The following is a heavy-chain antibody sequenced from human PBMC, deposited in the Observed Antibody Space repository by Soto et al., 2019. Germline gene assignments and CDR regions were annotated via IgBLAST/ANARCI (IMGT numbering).Heavy chain of an antibody. Sequence: PGGSLRLSCAASGFTFSSYAMHWVRQAPGKGLEWVAVISYDGSNKYYADSVKGRFTISRDNSKNTLYLQMNSLRAEDTAVYYCARDNGMVISNFDYWVQGSLVTVFS. V-gene: IGHV3-30-3*01. CDR1: GFTFSSYA. D-gene: IGHD3-22*01. CDR2: ISYDGSNK. J-gene: IGHJ4*02. CDR3: ARDNGMVISNFDY.